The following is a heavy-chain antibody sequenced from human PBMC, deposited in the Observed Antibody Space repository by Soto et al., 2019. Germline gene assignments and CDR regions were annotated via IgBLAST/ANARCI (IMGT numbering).Heavy chain of an antibody. D-gene: IGHD2-15*01. CDR2: ISGSGDST. CDR3: ALRYVDIYDYYGLDL. CDR1: GFSFRIYA. Sequence: GGSLRLSCTASGFSFRIYAVTWVRQAPGKGLEWVSTISGSGDSTYYADSVRGRYSISRDNSKNTVFLQMNSLRAEDTAVYYCALRYVDIYDYYGLDLWGQGSAVTVSS. V-gene: IGHV3-23*01. J-gene: IGHJ6*02.